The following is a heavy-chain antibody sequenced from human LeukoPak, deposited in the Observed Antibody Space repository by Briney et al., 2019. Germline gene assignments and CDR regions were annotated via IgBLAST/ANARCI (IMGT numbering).Heavy chain of an antibody. Sequence: GGSLRLSCAASGVTVNSTYISWVRQAPGKGLEWVSVAYSDGNTYYAGSVKGRFTISRDNSKNTLFLQMNSLRAEDTAVYYCARLFGSGWPGYFYYAMDVWGQGTTVAVSS. CDR3: ARLFGSGWPGYFYYAMDV. J-gene: IGHJ6*02. V-gene: IGHV3-66*04. D-gene: IGHD6-19*01. CDR2: AYSDGNT. CDR1: GVTVNSTY.